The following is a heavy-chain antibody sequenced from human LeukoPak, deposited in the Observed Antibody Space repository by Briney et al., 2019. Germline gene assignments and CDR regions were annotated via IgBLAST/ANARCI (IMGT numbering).Heavy chain of an antibody. CDR3: ARGGIAGFDY. CDR2: INHSGST. J-gene: IGHJ4*02. D-gene: IGHD1-20*01. Sequence: SETLSLTCAVYGGSFSGHFWSWIRQTPGKGLEWIGEINHSGSTNYNPSLKSRVTISVDTSKNQFSLRLTSVTAADTAVFYCARGGIAGFDYCGQGALVTVSS. CDR1: GGSFSGHF. V-gene: IGHV4-34*01.